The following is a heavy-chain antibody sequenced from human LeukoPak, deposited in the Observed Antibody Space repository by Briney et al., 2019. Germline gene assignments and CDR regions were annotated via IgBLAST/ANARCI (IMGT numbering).Heavy chain of an antibody. Sequence: GGSLRLSCAASGFTFSSYAMSWVRQAPGKGLEWVSAISGSGGSTYYADSVKGRFTISRDNSKNTLYLQMNSLRAEDTAVYYCAKQNGWTVRGVITPSPLDYWGQGTLVTVSS. J-gene: IGHJ4*02. CDR1: GFTFSSYA. CDR3: AKQNGWTVRGVITPSPLDY. V-gene: IGHV3-23*01. D-gene: IGHD3-10*01. CDR2: ISGSGGST.